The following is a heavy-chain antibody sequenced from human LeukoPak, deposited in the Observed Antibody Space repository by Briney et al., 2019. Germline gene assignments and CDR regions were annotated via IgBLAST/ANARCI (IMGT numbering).Heavy chain of an antibody. CDR3: ARVRGSGSYHFDY. CDR2: IIPIFGTA. Sequence: GASVKVSCKAFGGSFSSEAISWVRQAPGQGLEWMGGIIPIFGTANYAQKFQGRVTITTDESTSTAYMELRSLRSDDTAVYYCARVRGSGSYHFDYWGQGTLVTVSS. V-gene: IGHV1-69*05. D-gene: IGHD1-26*01. J-gene: IGHJ4*02. CDR1: GGSFSSEA.